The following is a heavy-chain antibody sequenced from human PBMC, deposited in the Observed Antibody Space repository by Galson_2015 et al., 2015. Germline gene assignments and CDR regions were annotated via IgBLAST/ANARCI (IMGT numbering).Heavy chain of an antibody. Sequence: SLRLSCAASGFTFSSYAMSWVRQAPGKGLEWVSAISGSGGSTYYADSVKGRFTISRDNSKNTLYLQMNSLRAEDTAVYYCAKGGSSWCRPYWYFDLWVRGTLVTVSS. D-gene: IGHD6-13*01. J-gene: IGHJ2*01. V-gene: IGHV3-23*01. CDR3: AKGGSSWCRPYWYFDL. CDR2: ISGSGGST. CDR1: GFTFSSYA.